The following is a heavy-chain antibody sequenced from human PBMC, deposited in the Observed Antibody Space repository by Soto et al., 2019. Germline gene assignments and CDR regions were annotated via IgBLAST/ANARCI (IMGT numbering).Heavy chain of an antibody. D-gene: IGHD2-2*01. V-gene: IGHV3-30*18. CDR3: AKDNCISTSCYRLYNWFDP. Sequence: QVQLVESGGGVVQPGRSLRLSCAASGFTFSSYGMHWVRQAPGKGLEWVAVISYGGSNKYYADSVKGRFTISRDNSKNTLYLKMNNLRAEDTVVYYCAKDNCISTSCYRLYNWFDPWGQGTLVTVSS. J-gene: IGHJ5*02. CDR2: ISYGGSNK. CDR1: GFTFSSYG.